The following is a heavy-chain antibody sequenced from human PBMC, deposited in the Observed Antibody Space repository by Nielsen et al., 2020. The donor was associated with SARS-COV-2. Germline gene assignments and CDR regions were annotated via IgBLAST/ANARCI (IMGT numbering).Heavy chain of an antibody. V-gene: IGHV1-46*01. J-gene: IGHJ6*04. Sequence: VRQMPGKGLEWMGIINPSGGSTSYAQKFQGRVTMTRDTSTSTVYMELSSLRSEDTAVYYCARGGSGWYSLMDVWGKGTTVTVSS. D-gene: IGHD6-19*01. CDR3: ARGGSGWYSLMDV. CDR2: INPSGGST.